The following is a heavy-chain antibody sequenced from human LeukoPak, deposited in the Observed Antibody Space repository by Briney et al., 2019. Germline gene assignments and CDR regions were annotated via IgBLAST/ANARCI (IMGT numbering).Heavy chain of an antibody. V-gene: IGHV3-23*01. CDR3: AKDEVVVAASFDY. J-gene: IGHJ4*02. D-gene: IGHD2-15*01. CDR2: ISGSGGST. Sequence: GGSLRLSCAASGFTFSNYAMNWVRQAPGKGLGWVSAISGSGGSTYYADSVKGRFTISRDNSKNTLYLQMNSLRAEDTAVYYCAKDEVVVAASFDYWGQGTLVTVSS. CDR1: GFTFSNYA.